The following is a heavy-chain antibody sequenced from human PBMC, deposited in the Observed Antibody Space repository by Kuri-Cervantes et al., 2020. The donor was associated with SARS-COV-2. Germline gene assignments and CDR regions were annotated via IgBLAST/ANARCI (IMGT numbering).Heavy chain of an antibody. J-gene: IGHJ4*02. CDR2: ISGSGGST. V-gene: IGHV3-23*01. D-gene: IGHD2-21*01. CDR3: TREIRGYYSAY. CDR1: GFTFSSYA. Sequence: ETLSLTCAASGFTFSSYAMSWVRQAPGKGLEWVSAISGSGGSTYYADSVKGRFTISRDSSKNSLHLQMNSLRPEDTAVYYCTREIRGYYSAYWGQGTLVTVSS.